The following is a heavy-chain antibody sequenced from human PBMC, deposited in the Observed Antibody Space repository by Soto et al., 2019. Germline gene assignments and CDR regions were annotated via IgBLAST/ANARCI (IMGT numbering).Heavy chain of an antibody. V-gene: IGHV1-3*01. CDR3: ARDGSGGYSYDTDAFDI. CDR1: GYTFTSYA. Sequence: ASVKVSCKASGYTFTSYAMHWVRQAPGQRLEWMGWINAGNGNTKYSQKFQGRVTITRDTSASTAYMELSSLRSEDTAVYYCARDGSGGYSYDTDAFDIWGQGTMVTVSS. CDR2: INAGNGNT. D-gene: IGHD5-18*01. J-gene: IGHJ3*02.